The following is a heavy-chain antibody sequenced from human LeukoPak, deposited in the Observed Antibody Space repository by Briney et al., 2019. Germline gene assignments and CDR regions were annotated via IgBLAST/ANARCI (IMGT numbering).Heavy chain of an antibody. Sequence: TGGSLRLSYAASGFRFSDYSMNWVRQAPGKGLEWISYIGIDSGNTNYADSVKGRFTVSGDKAKKSLYLQMNSLRVEDTAVYYCARDYKYAFDNWGQGTLVTVSS. D-gene: IGHD5-24*01. J-gene: IGHJ4*02. CDR1: GFRFSDYS. CDR3: ARDYKYAFDN. CDR2: IGIDSGNT. V-gene: IGHV3-48*01.